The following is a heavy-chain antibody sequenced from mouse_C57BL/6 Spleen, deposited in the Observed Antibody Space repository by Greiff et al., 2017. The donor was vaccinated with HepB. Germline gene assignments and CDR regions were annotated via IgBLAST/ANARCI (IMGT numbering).Heavy chain of an antibody. CDR1: GYTFTSYW. CDR3: ARENYGSSYGYFDV. Sequence: VQLQQSGAELVKPGASVKLSCKASGYTFTSYWMHWVKQRPGQGLEWIGMIQPNSGSTNYNEKFKSKATLTVDKSSSTAYMQLSSLTSEDSAVYCCARENYGSSYGYFDVWGTGTTVTVSS. CDR2: IQPNSGST. J-gene: IGHJ1*03. D-gene: IGHD1-1*01. V-gene: IGHV1-64*01.